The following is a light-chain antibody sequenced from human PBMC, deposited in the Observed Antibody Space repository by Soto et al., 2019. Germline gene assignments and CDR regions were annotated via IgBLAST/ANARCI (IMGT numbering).Light chain of an antibody. Sequence: QSVLTQPPSVSEAPGQRVTISCTGSSSNIGANYDVHWYQHLPGTAPKLLIYGNSNRPSGVPDRFSGSKSGTSASLAITGLQAEDEADYYRQSYDSSLSAWVFGGGTKLTVL. CDR2: GNS. CDR3: QSYDSSLSAWV. CDR1: SSNIGANYD. J-gene: IGLJ3*02. V-gene: IGLV1-40*01.